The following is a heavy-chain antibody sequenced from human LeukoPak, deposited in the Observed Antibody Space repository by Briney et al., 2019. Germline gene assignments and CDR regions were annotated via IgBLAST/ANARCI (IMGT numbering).Heavy chain of an antibody. V-gene: IGHV4-59*01. Sequence: SETLSLTCNVSGGSISSYYWSWVRQPPGQGLEWIGNIYYSGSTNYNPSLKTRVHISVDTSTNQFSLQLSSVTAADTAVYSCARGPYYDYGMDLWAKGHRVTVSS. CDR3: ARGPYYDYGMDL. CDR2: IYYSGST. CDR1: GGSISSYY. J-gene: IGHJ6*04.